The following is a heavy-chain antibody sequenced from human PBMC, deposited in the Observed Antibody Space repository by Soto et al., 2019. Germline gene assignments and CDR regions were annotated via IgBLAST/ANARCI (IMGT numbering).Heavy chain of an antibody. V-gene: IGHV3-72*01. CDR2: TRNKANSYTT. CDR1: GFTFSDHY. J-gene: IGHJ5*02. Sequence: SLRLSCAASGFTFSDHYMDWVRQAPGKGLEWVGRTRNKANSYTTEYAASVKGRFTISRDDSKNSLYLQMNSLKTEDTAVYYCARAHGDYDWFDPWGQGTLVTVSS. CDR3: ARAHGDYDWFDP. D-gene: IGHD4-17*01.